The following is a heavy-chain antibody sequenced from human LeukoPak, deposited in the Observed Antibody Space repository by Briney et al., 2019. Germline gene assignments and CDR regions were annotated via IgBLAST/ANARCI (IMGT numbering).Heavy chain of an antibody. CDR2: SNHSGST. CDR1: GAPLSGFY. D-gene: IGHD3-22*01. CDR3: ARGKFYDSSGYRPYYFYYYMDV. Sequence: SETLSLTCAVYGAPLSGFYWNWIRQPPGKGLEWIGESNHSGSTNYNPSLKSRVTISVDTSKDQFSLKLTSVTAADTAVYYCARGKFYDSSGYRPYYFYYYMDVWGKGTTVTVSS. V-gene: IGHV4-34*01. J-gene: IGHJ6*03.